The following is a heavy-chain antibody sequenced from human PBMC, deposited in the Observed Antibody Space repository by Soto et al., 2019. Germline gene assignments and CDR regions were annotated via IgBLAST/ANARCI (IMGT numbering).Heavy chain of an antibody. CDR3: ITDRYDANGFDI. Sequence: EVQLVESGGGLVNPGGSLRLSCAASGFTFTNSWMSWVRQAPGKGLEWIGRIKSKTEGGTTDYTAPVKGRFTISRDDSKNTLYLQMNSLRTEDTDLYYCITDRYDANGFDIWGQGTMVTVSS. V-gene: IGHV3-15*01. J-gene: IGHJ3*02. D-gene: IGHD3-16*01. CDR2: IKSKTEGGTT. CDR1: GFTFTNSW.